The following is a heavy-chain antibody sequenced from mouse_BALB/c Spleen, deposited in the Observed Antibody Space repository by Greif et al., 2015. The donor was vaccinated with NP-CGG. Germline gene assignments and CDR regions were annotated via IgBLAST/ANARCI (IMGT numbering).Heavy chain of an antibody. V-gene: IGHV1-82*01. J-gene: IGHJ2*01. Sequence: QVQLKQSGPELVKPGASVKISCKASGYAFSSSWMNWVKQRPGQGLEWIGRIYPGDGDTNYNGKFKGKATLAADKSSSTAYMQLSSLTSVDSAVYFCARTYDGYYDYWGQGTTLTVSS. CDR1: GYAFSSSW. CDR3: ARTYDGYYDY. D-gene: IGHD2-3*01. CDR2: IYPGDGDT.